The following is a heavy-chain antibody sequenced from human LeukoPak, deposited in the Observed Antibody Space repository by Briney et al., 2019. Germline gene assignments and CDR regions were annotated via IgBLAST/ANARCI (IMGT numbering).Heavy chain of an antibody. CDR3: ARDGVITMVRGVIIGHFDY. CDR2: IYSGGST. CDR1: GFTVSSNY. D-gene: IGHD3-10*01. J-gene: IGHJ4*02. Sequence: PGGSLRLSCAASGFTVSSNYMSWVRQAPGKGLEWVSVIYSGGSTYYADSVKGRFTISRDNSKNTLYLQMNSLRAEDTAVYYCARDGVITMVRGVIIGHFDYWGQGTLVTVSS. V-gene: IGHV3-53*05.